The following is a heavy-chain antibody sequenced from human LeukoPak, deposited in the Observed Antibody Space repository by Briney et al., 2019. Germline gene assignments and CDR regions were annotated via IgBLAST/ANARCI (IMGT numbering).Heavy chain of an antibody. CDR1: GFTFGKYW. V-gene: IGHV3-23*01. Sequence: PGGSLRLSCVASGFTFGKYWMSWVRQAPGKGLEWVSGISRSGGSTYYADSVKGRFTISRDNSKNTLYLQMNSLRVEDTAVYYCARDSRSFIVMITEPRKNLVDYWGQGTLVTVS. D-gene: IGHD3-16*01. J-gene: IGHJ4*02. CDR3: ARDSRSFIVMITEPRKNLVDY. CDR2: ISRSGGST.